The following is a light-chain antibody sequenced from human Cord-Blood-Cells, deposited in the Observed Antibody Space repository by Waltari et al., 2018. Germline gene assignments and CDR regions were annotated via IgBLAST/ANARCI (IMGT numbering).Light chain of an antibody. V-gene: IGKV1-39*01. J-gene: IGKJ2*01. CDR2: AAS. CDR1: QSISSY. Sequence: DIQMTQSPSSLSPSVGDRVTITCQASQSISSYLNWYQQKPGKAPKLLIYAASSLQSGVPSRFSGSGAGTDFTLSISSLQPEDFATYYCQQSYGTPYTFGQGTKLEIK. CDR3: QQSYGTPYT.